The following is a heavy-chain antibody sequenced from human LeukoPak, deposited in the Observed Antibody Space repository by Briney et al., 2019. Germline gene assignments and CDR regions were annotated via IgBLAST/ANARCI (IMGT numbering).Heavy chain of an antibody. J-gene: IGHJ4*02. CDR1: GGTFSSYA. Sequence: SVKVSCKASGGTFSSYAISWVRQAPGQGLEWMGGIIPIFGTANYAQKLQGRVTMTTDTSTSTAYMELRSLRSDDTAVYYCARDVRAFDYWGQGTLVTVSS. V-gene: IGHV1-69*05. CDR3: ARDVRAFDY. CDR2: IIPIFGTA.